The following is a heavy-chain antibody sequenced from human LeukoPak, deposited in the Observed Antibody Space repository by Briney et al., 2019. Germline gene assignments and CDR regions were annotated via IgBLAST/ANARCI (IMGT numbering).Heavy chain of an antibody. CDR3: ARGSSSDWPLEY. J-gene: IGHJ4*02. CDR2: TNAYNGDT. V-gene: IGHV1-3*01. Sequence: GASVKVSCKASGYTFINYAIHWVRQAPGQRLEWMGWTNAYNGDTEYSQKLQGRVTITKDTSASTAYMDLSTLRSEDTAVYYCARGSSSDWPLEYWGRGILVTVSS. CDR1: GYTFINYA. D-gene: IGHD6-19*01.